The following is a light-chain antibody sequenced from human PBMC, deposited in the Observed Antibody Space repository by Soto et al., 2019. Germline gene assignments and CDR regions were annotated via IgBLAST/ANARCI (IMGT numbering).Light chain of an antibody. CDR1: QSISYS. CDR3: QQSSGLPWT. V-gene: IGKV1-39*01. CDR2: TTS. J-gene: IGKJ1*01. Sequence: DIQMTQSPSSLSASVGDRVTITCRASQSISYSINWYQQRLGKAPKLLIYTTSTLQRGVPSRFSGSGFGTDFTLTISRLQPEDFATYYCQQSSGLPWTFAQGTKVEVK.